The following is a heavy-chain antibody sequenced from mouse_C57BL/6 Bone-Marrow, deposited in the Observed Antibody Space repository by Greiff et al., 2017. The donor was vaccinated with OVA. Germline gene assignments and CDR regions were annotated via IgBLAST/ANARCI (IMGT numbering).Heavy chain of an antibody. J-gene: IGHJ3*01. V-gene: IGHV5-4*01. CDR1: GFTFSSYA. CDR3: ARDGPYYGYDVLAY. CDR2: TSDGGSYT. D-gene: IGHD2-9*01. Sequence: EVQVVESGGGLVKPGGSLKLSCAASGFTFSSYAMSWVRQTPEKRLEWVATTSDGGSYTYYPDNVKGRFTISRDNAKNNLYLQMSHLKSEDTAMYYCARDGPYYGYDVLAYWGQGTLVTVSA.